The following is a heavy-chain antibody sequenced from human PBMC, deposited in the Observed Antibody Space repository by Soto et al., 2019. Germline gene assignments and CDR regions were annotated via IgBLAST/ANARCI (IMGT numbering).Heavy chain of an antibody. Sequence: KPSETLSLTCTVSGGSISSGGYYWSWIRQHPGKGLEWIGYIYYSGSTYYNPSLKSRVTISVDTSKNQFSLKLSSVTAADTAVYYCAREPGQFPDGYYGMDVWGQGTTVTVSS. CDR1: GGSISSGGYY. V-gene: IGHV4-31*03. CDR2: IYYSGST. CDR3: AREPGQFPDGYYGMDV. J-gene: IGHJ6*02.